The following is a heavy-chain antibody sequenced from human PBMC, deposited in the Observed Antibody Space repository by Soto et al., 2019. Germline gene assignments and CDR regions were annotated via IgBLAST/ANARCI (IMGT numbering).Heavy chain of an antibody. CDR1: GFTFSSYW. CDR3: SSNQPGLYDFWSGYLF. V-gene: IGHV3-74*01. D-gene: IGHD3-3*01. CDR2: INSDGSST. J-gene: IGHJ4*02. Sequence: GGSLRLSCSASGFTFSSYWMHWVRQAPGKGLVWVSRINSDGSSTSYADSVKGRFTISRDNAKNTLYLQMNSLRAEDTAVYYCSSNQPGLYDFWSGYLFWGQGTLVTVSS.